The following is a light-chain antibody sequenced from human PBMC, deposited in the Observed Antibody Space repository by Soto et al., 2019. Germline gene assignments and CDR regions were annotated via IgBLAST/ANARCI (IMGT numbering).Light chain of an antibody. Sequence: QSVLTQPASVSGSPGQSITISCTGTSXDVGRYSYVSWYQQHPGNAPKVMIYDVRNRPSGVSNRFSGSKSGNTASLTISGLQAEDEADYYCSSYARNSTLVFGSGTKVTVL. J-gene: IGLJ1*01. CDR2: DVR. CDR3: SSYARNSTLV. V-gene: IGLV2-14*01. CDR1: SXDVGRYSY.